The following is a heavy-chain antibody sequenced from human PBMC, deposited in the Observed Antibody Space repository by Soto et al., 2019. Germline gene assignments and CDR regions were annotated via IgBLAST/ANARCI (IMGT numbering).Heavy chain of an antibody. J-gene: IGHJ6*02. Sequence: EVQLLESGGGLVQPGGSLRLSCAASGFTFSSYAMSWVRQAPGKGLEWVSAISGSGGSTYYADSVKGRFTIPRDNSKNPLYLQMNSLRAEDTAVYYCAKRDIAAAYGMDVWGQGTTVTVSS. CDR1: GFTFSSYA. V-gene: IGHV3-23*01. CDR3: AKRDIAAAYGMDV. D-gene: IGHD6-13*01. CDR2: ISGSGGST.